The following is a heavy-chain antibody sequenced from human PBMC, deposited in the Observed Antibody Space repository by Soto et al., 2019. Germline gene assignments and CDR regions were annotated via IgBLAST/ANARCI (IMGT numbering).Heavy chain of an antibody. J-gene: IGHJ5*02. V-gene: IGHV4-39*01. CDR3: TRPYNWNDNYLDP. Sequence: PSETLSLTCTVSGASISVHSYYWTWIRQPPGKGLEWIGSSYYSGTTYFNPSLKSRATISVDTSKNQFSLRLTSVTAADTAIYYCTRPYNWNDNYLDPWGQGAMVTVYS. D-gene: IGHD1-20*01. CDR1: GASISVHSYY. CDR2: SYYSGTT.